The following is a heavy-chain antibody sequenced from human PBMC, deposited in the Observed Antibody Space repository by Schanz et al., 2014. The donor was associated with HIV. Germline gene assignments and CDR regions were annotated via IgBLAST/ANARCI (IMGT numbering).Heavy chain of an antibody. CDR1: GFSFSDFA. Sequence: QGQLVESGGGVVQPGRSLRLSCAASGFSFSDFALHWVRQAPGRGLEWLAVTSSDGSGKFYVDSVKGRFTISRDNSKSILYLQMESLRAEDTAVYYCARDGGEVWGQGTTVTVSS. D-gene: IGHD3-16*01. V-gene: IGHV3-30*03. CDR3: ARDGGEV. CDR2: TSSDGSGK. J-gene: IGHJ6*02.